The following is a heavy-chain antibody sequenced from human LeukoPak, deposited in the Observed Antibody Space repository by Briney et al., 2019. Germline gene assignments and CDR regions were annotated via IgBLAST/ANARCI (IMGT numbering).Heavy chain of an antibody. CDR3: ARDRAIGGAFDI. J-gene: IGHJ3*02. CDR1: GYTCTGYY. V-gene: IGHV1-2*02. CDR2: INPNSGGT. D-gene: IGHD2-2*01. Sequence: ASVKVSCKASGYTCTGYYMHWVRQAPGQGLEWMGWINPNSGGTNYAQKFQGRVTMTRDTSISTAYMELSRLRSDDTAVYYCARDRAIGGAFDIWGQGTMVTVSS.